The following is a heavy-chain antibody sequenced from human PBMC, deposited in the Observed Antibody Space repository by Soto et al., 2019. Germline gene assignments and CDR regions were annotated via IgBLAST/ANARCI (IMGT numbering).Heavy chain of an antibody. CDR2: IIPILGLA. V-gene: IGHV1-69*08. D-gene: IGHD2-15*01. Sequence: QVKLVQSGAEGKKPGSSVKVSCKASGGTFSSYTSSWVRQAPGQGREWMGRIIPILGLANYAQKFQGRVTITAETATSTDYIQLSRMRSEDTAVYYSARDTGYCSGGIHLCTFYIWGQGTMVTVSS. J-gene: IGHJ3*02. CDR3: ARDTGYCSGGIHLCTFYI. CDR1: GGTFSSYT.